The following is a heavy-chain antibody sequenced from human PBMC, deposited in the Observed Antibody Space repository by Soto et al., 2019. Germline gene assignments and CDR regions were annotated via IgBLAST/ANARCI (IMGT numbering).Heavy chain of an antibody. CDR3: ERDRDFGNYFDSAY. V-gene: IGHV1-69*01. J-gene: IGHJ4*02. CDR1: GGTFDTYA. CDR2: IIPMFGTP. D-gene: IGHD1-26*01. Sequence: QVQLVQSGAEVRKPGSSVRVSCKAAGGTFDTYAVSWVRQAPGQGLEWMGGIIPMFGTPYHAQRFQGRVTITADESTGTAYMELRSLRSEDTAVYFCERDRDFGNYFDSAYWGQGTLVTVSS.